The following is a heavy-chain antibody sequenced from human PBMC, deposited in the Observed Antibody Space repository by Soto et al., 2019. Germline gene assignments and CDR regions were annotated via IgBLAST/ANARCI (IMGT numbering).Heavy chain of an antibody. CDR2: INAGNGNT. V-gene: IGHV1-3*01. J-gene: IGHJ6*02. D-gene: IGHD3-22*01. Sequence: QVQLVQSGAEVKKPGASVKVSCKASGYTFTSYAMHWVRQAPGQRLEWMGWINAGNGNTKYSQKFQGRVTITRDTSASTAYMELSSLRSEDTAVYYCARKRDYNDTYGMDVWGQGTTVTVSS. CDR1: GYTFTSYA. CDR3: ARKRDYNDTYGMDV.